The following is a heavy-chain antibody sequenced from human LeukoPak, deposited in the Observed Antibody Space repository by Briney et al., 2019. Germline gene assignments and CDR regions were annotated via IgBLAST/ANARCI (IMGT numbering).Heavy chain of an antibody. CDR1: GGSISSHY. CDR2: IYYSGST. D-gene: IGHD2/OR15-2a*01. J-gene: IGHJ5*02. CDR3: ARDKVLFDP. V-gene: IGHV4-59*11. Sequence: SSETLSLTFTVSGGSISSHYWTWIRQPPGKGLEWIGYIYYSGSTNYNPSLKSRVTISVDTSKNQFSLKLSSVTAADTAVYYCARDKVLFDPWGQGTLVTVSS.